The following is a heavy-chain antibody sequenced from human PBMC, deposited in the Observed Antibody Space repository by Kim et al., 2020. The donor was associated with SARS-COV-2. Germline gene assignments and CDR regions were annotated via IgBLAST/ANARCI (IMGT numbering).Heavy chain of an antibody. CDR3: AKDHPSSGWPTFDS. Sequence: GGSLRLSCVASKFTFSSRAMSWVRQTPGKGLEWVASINNGGNPYYADSVKGRFTVSRDITKATLYLQMNSLRAEDTALYYCAKDHPSSGWPTFDSWGQGTLVTVPS. CDR1: KFTFSSRA. D-gene: IGHD6-19*01. J-gene: IGHJ4*02. CDR2: INNGGNP. V-gene: IGHV3-23*01.